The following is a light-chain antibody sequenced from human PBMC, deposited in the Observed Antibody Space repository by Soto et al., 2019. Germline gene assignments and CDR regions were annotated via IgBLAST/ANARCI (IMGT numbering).Light chain of an antibody. CDR1: SSDVGGYKY. J-gene: IGLJ1*01. CDR3: TSYTSSSTPYV. Sequence: QSALTQPASMSASPGQSITISCTGTSSDVGGYKYVSWYQQYPGKAPKLMMYEVSNRPSGISNRFSGSKSGNTASLTITGLRAEDEGYYYCTSYTSSSTPYVFGTGTKLSVL. V-gene: IGLV2-14*01. CDR2: EVS.